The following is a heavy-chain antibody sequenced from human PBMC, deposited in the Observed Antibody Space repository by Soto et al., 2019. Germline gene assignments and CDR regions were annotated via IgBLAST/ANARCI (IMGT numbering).Heavy chain of an antibody. J-gene: IGHJ4*02. CDR1: GYPFTSYY. CDR3: ARISRSCFDY. Sequence: GASVKASWKASGYPFTSYYMHLVRQAPGQGLEWMGIINPSGGSTSYAQKLQGRVTMTRDTSTSTVYMELSSLRSEDTAVYYCARISRSCFDYWGQGTLVTVSS. D-gene: IGHD3-10*01. V-gene: IGHV1-46*01. CDR2: INPSGGST.